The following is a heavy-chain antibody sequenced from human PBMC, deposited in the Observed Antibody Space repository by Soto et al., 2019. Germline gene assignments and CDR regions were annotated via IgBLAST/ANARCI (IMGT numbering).Heavy chain of an antibody. D-gene: IGHD3-3*01. Sequence: GGSLRLSCAASGFIFSSYTMHWVRQAPGKGLEWVALISYDGNNKYYADSVKGRFTISRDNSKNTLYLQMNNLRTDDTAVFYCARDRLRVLEWFAGGGMDVWGPGTTVTVSS. CDR2: ISYDGNNK. CDR1: GFIFSSYT. J-gene: IGHJ6*02. V-gene: IGHV3-30-3*01. CDR3: ARDRLRVLEWFAGGGMDV.